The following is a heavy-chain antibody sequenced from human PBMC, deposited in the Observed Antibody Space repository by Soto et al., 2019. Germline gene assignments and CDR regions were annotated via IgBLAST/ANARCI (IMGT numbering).Heavy chain of an antibody. Sequence: GRSLRLSCTAAGFSFSEDEMHWVSQLAGKGLEWVSTIGAARDRDYTGAVKHRFTISRENARNSMFLQMNSVTVGDTAVYYCERADTGRLPRRAEYYYALDVWGQGIMVTVSS. J-gene: IGHJ6*02. CDR3: ERADTGRLPRRAEYYYALDV. D-gene: IGHD2-15*01. CDR1: GFSFSEDE. V-gene: IGHV3-13*05. CDR2: IGAARDR.